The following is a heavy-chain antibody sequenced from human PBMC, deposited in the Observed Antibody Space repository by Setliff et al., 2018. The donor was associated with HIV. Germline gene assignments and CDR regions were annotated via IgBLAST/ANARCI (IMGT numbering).Heavy chain of an antibody. D-gene: IGHD2-15*01. V-gene: IGHV4-38-2*02. Sequence: TSETLSLTCTVSGFIIGDGHDWAWIRQPPGKGLEWIGSIYATGSTFYNPSLKSRVTISIDTSRNQFSLKLTSVTDADTAVYFCGKADCSAGSCPDYWGRGSLVTVSS. CDR2: IYATGST. CDR3: GKADCSAGSCPDY. J-gene: IGHJ4*02. CDR1: GFIIGDGHD.